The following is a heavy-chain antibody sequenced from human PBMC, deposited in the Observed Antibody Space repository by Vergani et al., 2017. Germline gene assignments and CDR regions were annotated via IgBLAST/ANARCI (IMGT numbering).Heavy chain of an antibody. CDR1: GYTFTNYG. CDR2: ISAYSGNT. D-gene: IGHD6-19*01. V-gene: IGHV1-18*01. Sequence: QVQLVQSGAEVKKPGASVKVSCKASGYTFTNYGITWVRQAPGQGLEWMGWISAYSGNTDYAQKLQGRVTMTTVTSTTTAYMELRSLRSDDTAVYYCARARQCSSGYYLSDASDIWGQGTMVTSSS. CDR3: ARARQCSSGYYLSDASDI. J-gene: IGHJ3*02.